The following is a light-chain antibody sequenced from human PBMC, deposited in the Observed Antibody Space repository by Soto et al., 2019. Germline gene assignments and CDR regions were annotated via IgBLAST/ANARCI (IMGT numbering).Light chain of an antibody. J-gene: IGLJ3*02. Sequence: QSALTQPASVSGSPGQSITISCTGTSSDIGGYNYVSWYQQYADKAPKLMIYDVSNRPSGVANRFSGSKSGNTASLTISGLQAEDEAYYYCSSYAGSSTLVFGGGTKLTVL. V-gene: IGLV2-14*03. CDR3: SSYAGSSTLV. CDR1: SSDIGGYNY. CDR2: DVS.